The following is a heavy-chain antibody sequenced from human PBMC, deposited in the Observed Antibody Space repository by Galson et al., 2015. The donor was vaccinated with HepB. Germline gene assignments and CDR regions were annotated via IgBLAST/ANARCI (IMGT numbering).Heavy chain of an antibody. Sequence: SVKVSCKASGFTFTSSAMQWVRQARGQRLEWIGWIVVGSGNTNYAQKFQERVTITRDMSTSTAYMELSSLRSEDTAVYYCAAGPSMTVTPYYYYYGMDVWGQGTTVTVSS. CDR1: GFTFTSSA. D-gene: IGHD3-22*01. CDR2: IVVGSGNT. J-gene: IGHJ6*02. CDR3: AAGPSMTVTPYYYYYGMDV. V-gene: IGHV1-58*02.